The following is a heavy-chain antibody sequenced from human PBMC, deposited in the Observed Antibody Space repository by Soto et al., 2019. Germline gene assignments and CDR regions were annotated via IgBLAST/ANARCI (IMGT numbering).Heavy chain of an antibody. CDR1: GDHVTYYG. V-gene: IGHV1-18*01. CDR2: ISGNNGNK. Sequence: QVQPVQSGGDAKKPGAAVKFSCDGSGDHVTYYGLSWVLQDHVQGLEWMGWISGNNGNKNYAQKFKGRVTMTADTCRITDYRELRSLISDDTAVDYCSREYCSSFSCYGVDYWGPGTLVTVSS. CDR3: SREYCSSFSCYGVDY. J-gene: IGHJ4*02. D-gene: IGHD2-2*01.